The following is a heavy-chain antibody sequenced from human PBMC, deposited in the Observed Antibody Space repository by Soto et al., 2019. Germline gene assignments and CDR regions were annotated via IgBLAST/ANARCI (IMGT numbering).Heavy chain of an antibody. J-gene: IGHJ3*02. CDR1: GGSISSYY. V-gene: IGHV4-59*01. CDR2: IYYSGST. D-gene: IGHD1-1*01. CDR3: ARDRGGTTFNDAFDI. Sequence: LSETLSLTCTVSGGSISSYYWSWIRQPPGKGLEWIGYIYYSGSTNYNPSLKSRVTISVDTSKNQFSLKLSSVTAADTAVYYCARDRGGTTFNDAFDIWGQGTMVTVSS.